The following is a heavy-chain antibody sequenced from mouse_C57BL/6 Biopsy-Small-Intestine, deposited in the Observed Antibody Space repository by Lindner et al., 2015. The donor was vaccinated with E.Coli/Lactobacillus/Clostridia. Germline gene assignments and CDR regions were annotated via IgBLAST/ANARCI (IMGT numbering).Heavy chain of an antibody. CDR3: ARDGNYPWFAY. D-gene: IGHD2-1*01. J-gene: IGHJ3*01. Sequence: VQLQESGPELVKPGASVKISCKASGYTFTDYYINWVKQRPGQGLEWIGWIWPGNGDTKYNENFEGKATLTVDTSSNTVYIQLSSLTSEDSAVYFCARDGNYPWFAYWGQGTLVTVSA. CDR2: IWPGNGDT. V-gene: IGHV1-84*01. CDR1: GYTFTDYY.